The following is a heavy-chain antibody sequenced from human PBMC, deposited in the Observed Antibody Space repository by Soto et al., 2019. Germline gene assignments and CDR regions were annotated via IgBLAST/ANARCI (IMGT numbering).Heavy chain of an antibody. CDR2: IWYDGTQK. D-gene: IGHD4-17*01. CDR1: GFTFNTYS. Sequence: QVQLEESGGGVVQPGRSLRLSCEASGFTFNTYSMHWVRQPPGKGLEWLAAIWYDGTQKYYADYVKGRFIISRDNTKKKLYLEMNSLRAEDTAVYYCARAGGTTVTGLWHFDSWGQGTLVTVSS. CDR3: ARAGGTTVTGLWHFDS. V-gene: IGHV3-33*01. J-gene: IGHJ4*02.